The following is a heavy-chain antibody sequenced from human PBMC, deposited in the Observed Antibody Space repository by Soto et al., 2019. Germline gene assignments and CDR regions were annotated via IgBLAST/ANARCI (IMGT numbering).Heavy chain of an antibody. Sequence: SETLSLTCSVSGGSISYNSYYWGWIRQPPGKGLEWVGGIFYTGTTYYSPSLKDRVTMSVDTSKNSFSLNLTSVTAADTAVYFCSRRVVLDPVDKAWVQGTPVTVAS. CDR2: IFYTGTT. D-gene: IGHD2-15*01. J-gene: IGHJ5*02. CDR1: GGSISYNSYY. CDR3: SRRVVLDPVDKA. V-gene: IGHV4-39*02.